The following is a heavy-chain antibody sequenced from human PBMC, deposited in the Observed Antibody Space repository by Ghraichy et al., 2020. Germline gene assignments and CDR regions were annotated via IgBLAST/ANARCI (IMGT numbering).Heavy chain of an antibody. V-gene: IGHV4-39*07. CDR2: ISYSGIT. Sequence: SETLSLTCTVSGGSVSSRSYYWGCVRQPPGKGLEWIGQISYSGITYYNPALKSRVTISLDTSKNQFSLKVTSVTAADTAVYYCARYLLPGARTDSLTDFWGQGTLVTVSS. D-gene: IGHD1-26*01. CDR1: GGSVSSRSYY. CDR3: ARYLLPGARTDSLTDF. J-gene: IGHJ4*02.